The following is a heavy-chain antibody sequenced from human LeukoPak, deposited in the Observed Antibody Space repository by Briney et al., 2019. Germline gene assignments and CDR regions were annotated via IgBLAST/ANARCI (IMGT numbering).Heavy chain of an antibody. CDR3: ARGYCFNGKCPFAFDY. Sequence: GGSLRLSCAASGFTVSSTYVAWVRQAPGKGLEWGSIMYIGGNTFHADSVKGRFTISRDNSKNTLYLQMNSLTAEDTAVYYCARGYCFNGKCPFAFDYWGQGTLVTVSS. CDR1: GFTVSSTY. J-gene: IGHJ4*02. CDR2: MYIGGNT. V-gene: IGHV3-66*02. D-gene: IGHD2-8*01.